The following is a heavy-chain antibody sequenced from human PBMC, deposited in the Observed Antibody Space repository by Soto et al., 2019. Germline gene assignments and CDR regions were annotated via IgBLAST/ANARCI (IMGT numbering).Heavy chain of an antibody. D-gene: IGHD6-19*01. CDR1: GFTFSSDS. CDR2: IISSSSYI. J-gene: IGHJ4*02. V-gene: IGHV3-21*01. CDR3: ARVGSAAVDGIDY. Sequence: GGSLRLSCAASGFTFSSDSMNWVRQAPGKGPEWVSSIISSSSYIYYADSVKGRFTISRDNAKNALYLQMNSLRAEDTAEYYCARVGSAAVDGIDYWGQGTLVTVCS.